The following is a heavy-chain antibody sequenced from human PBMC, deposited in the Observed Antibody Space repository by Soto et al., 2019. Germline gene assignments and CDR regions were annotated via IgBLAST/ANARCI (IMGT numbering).Heavy chain of an antibody. Sequence: QVQLVESGGGVVQPGRSLRLSCAASGFTFSSYGMHWVRQAPGKGLEWVAVIWYDGSNKYYADSVKGRFTISRDNSXNXLXXQMNSRRAEDTAVYYCASPTYYYDSSAENPDAFDIWGQGTMVTVSS. D-gene: IGHD3-22*01. CDR2: IWYDGSNK. CDR3: ASPTYYYDSSAENPDAFDI. V-gene: IGHV3-33*01. J-gene: IGHJ3*02. CDR1: GFTFSSYG.